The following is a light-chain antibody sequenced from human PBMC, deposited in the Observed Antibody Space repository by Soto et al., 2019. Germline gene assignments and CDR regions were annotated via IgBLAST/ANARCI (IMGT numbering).Light chain of an antibody. V-gene: IGKV3-20*01. Sequence: IVLTQSPGALSLSPGERATISCRASQSVSSNYLAWYQQKPGQAPRLLIFGSSSRATGIPDRFGGSGSGTDFTLTINRLEPEDFAVFYCQQYGSSITFGQGTRLEIK. CDR1: QSVSSNY. CDR3: QQYGSSIT. J-gene: IGKJ5*01. CDR2: GSS.